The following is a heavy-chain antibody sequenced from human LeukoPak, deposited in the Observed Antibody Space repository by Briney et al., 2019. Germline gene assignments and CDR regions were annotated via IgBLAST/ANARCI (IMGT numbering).Heavy chain of an antibody. CDR1: RFTFSRFS. CDR3: ARSFKYYDSSGYYQRAFDY. Sequence: PGGSLRLSCAASRFTFSRFSMNWVRQAPGKGLEWLSYISSSSSTIYYADSVKGRFTISRDNAKNSLYLQMNSLRAEDTAVYYCARSFKYYDSSGYYQRAFDYWGQGTLVTVSS. V-gene: IGHV3-48*04. J-gene: IGHJ4*02. D-gene: IGHD3-22*01. CDR2: ISSSSSTI.